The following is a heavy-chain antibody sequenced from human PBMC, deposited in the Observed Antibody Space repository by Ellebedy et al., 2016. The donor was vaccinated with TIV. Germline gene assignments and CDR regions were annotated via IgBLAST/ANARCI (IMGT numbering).Heavy chain of an antibody. V-gene: IGHV4-59*12. J-gene: IGHJ6*02. Sequence: MPSETLSLTCTVSGSPISSYYWPWILHPPGTGLNWIGYIQYRGNHDYNPSLQSRATMSLDTSKNQFSLRVRSVTAADTAVYYCAREGITMFGILLSPGSLDVWGPGTTVTVTS. D-gene: IGHD3-3*01. CDR2: IQYRGNH. CDR1: GSPISSYY. CDR3: AREGITMFGILLSPGSLDV.